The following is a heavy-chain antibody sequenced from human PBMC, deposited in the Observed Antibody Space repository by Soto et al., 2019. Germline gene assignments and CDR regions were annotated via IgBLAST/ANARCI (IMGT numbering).Heavy chain of an antibody. CDR3: ARVPGDYYGSGSSYGMDV. CDR2: TYYRSKWYN. Sequence: QVQLQQSGPGLVKPXQTLSLTCAISGDSVSSNSAAWNWIRQSPSRGLEWLGRTYYRSKWYNDYAASVTSRITITPDTSKNQFSLQLNSVTPEDTAVYYCARVPGDYYGSGSSYGMDVWGQGTTVTVSS. J-gene: IGHJ6*02. CDR1: GDSVSSNSAA. V-gene: IGHV6-1*01. D-gene: IGHD3-10*01.